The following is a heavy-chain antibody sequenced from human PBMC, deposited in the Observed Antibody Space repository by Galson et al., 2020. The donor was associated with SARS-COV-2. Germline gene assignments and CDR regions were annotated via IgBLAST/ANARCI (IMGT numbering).Heavy chain of an antibody. V-gene: IGHV3-11*01. CDR3: AREDRLGGYGLALDY. Sequence: GESLKISCAASGFTFSDYYMSWICQAPGKGLEWVSYITSSGSSIFYADSVKGRFTISRDNAKNSLYLQMNSLRAEDTAVYYCAREDRLGGYGLALDYWGQGTLVTVSS. J-gene: IGHJ4*02. CDR1: GFTFSDYY. D-gene: IGHD1-26*01. CDR2: ITSSGSSI.